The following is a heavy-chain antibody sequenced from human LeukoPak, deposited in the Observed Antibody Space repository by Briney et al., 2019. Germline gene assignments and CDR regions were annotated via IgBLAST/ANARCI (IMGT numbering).Heavy chain of an antibody. CDR2: IYYSGSS. CDR3: ARSWYGAYYYYGMDV. CDR1: GGSISSYY. D-gene: IGHD2-15*01. Sequence: SETLSLTCNVSGGSISSYYWSWIRQPPGKGLEWIGYIYYSGSSNYNPSLKSRVTISVDTSKNQFSLKLSSVTAADTAVYYCARSWYGAYYYYGMDVWGQGTTVTVSS. J-gene: IGHJ6*02. V-gene: IGHV4-59*08.